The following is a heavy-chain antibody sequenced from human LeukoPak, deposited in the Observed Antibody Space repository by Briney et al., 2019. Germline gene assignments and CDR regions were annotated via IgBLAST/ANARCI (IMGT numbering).Heavy chain of an antibody. Sequence: SETLSLTCTVSGYSISSGYYWGWIRQPPGKGLEWIGSIYHSGSTYYNLSLKSRVTISVDTSKNQFSLKLSSVTAADTAVYYCAAAHGSRSYGSFDPWGQRTLVTVSS. CDR3: AAAHGSRSYGSFDP. CDR2: IYHSGST. CDR1: GYSISSGYY. D-gene: IGHD3-10*01. J-gene: IGHJ5*02. V-gene: IGHV4-38-2*02.